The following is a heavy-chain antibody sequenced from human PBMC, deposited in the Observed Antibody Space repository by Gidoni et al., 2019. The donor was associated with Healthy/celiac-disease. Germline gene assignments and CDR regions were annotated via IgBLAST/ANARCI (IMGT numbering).Heavy chain of an antibody. CDR1: GFTFSSYA. CDR2: ISGSGGST. J-gene: IGHJ4*02. V-gene: IGHV3-23*01. CDR3: AKGGYYDFWSGRIDY. D-gene: IGHD3-3*01. Sequence: EVQLLESGGGLVQPGGSLRLSWAASGFTFSSYAMSWVRQAPGKGLEWVSAISGSGGSTYYADSVKGRFTISRDNSKDTLYLQMNSLRAEDTAVYYCAKGGYYDFWSGRIDYWGQGTLVTVSS.